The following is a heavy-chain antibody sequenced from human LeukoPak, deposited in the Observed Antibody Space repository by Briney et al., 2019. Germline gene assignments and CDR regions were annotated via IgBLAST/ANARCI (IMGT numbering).Heavy chain of an antibody. V-gene: IGHV3-74*01. D-gene: IGHD1-26*01. CDR2: INSDGSWT. CDR1: GNYW. J-gene: IGHJ4*02. Sequence: GGSLRLSCAASGNYWMHWVRQAPGKGLLWVSHINSDGSWTSYADSVKGRFTISKDNSKNTVYLQMNNLRSEDTAIYYCAREFYSGKYWGVDYWGQGTLVTVSS. CDR3: AREFYSGKYWGVDY.